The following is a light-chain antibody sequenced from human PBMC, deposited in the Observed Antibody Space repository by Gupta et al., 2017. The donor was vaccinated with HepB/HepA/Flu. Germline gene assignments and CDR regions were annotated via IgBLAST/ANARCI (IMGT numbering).Light chain of an antibody. V-gene: IGKV2-28*01. CDR2: LGS. CDR3: MQALQTPWT. CDR1: QSLLHSNGYNY. Sequence: DIVMTQSPLSLPVTPGEPASISCRPSQSLLHSNGYNYLDWYLQKPGQSPQLLIYLGSNRASGVPDRFSGSGSGTDFTLKISGVEAEDVGVYYCMQALQTPWTFGQGTKVEIK. J-gene: IGKJ1*01.